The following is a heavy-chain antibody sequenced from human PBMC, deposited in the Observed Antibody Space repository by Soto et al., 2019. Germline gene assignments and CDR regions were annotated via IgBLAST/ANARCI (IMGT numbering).Heavy chain of an antibody. V-gene: IGHV1-8*01. Sequence: QVPLVQSGAEVKKPGASVKVSCKASGYTFTSYDINWVRQATGQGLEWMGWMNPNSGNTGYAQKFQGRVTMTRNTSISTAYMELSSLRSEDTAVYYCASLPWANYYYYGMDVWGQGTTVTVSS. J-gene: IGHJ6*02. CDR1: GYTFTSYD. CDR2: MNPNSGNT. CDR3: ASLPWANYYYYGMDV. D-gene: IGHD7-27*01.